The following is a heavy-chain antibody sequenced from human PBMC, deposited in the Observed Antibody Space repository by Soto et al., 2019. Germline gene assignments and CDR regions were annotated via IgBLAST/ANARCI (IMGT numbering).Heavy chain of an antibody. CDR3: ARDLGWFGEFAP. CDR2: IGTAGDT. CDR1: GFTFSSYD. D-gene: IGHD3-10*01. J-gene: IGHJ5*02. Sequence: EVQLVESVGGLVQPGGSLRLSCAASGFTFSSYDMHWFRQATGKGVEWVSAIGTAGDTHYPGSVKGGFTISRENAKNALYLQMNSLRAEDTAVYYCARDLGWFGEFAPWGQGTLVTVSS. V-gene: IGHV3-13*01.